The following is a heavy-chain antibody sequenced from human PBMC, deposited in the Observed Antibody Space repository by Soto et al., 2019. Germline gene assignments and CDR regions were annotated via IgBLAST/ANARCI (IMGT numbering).Heavy chain of an antibody. D-gene: IGHD3-10*02. CDR1: GGSISSYY. CDR3: ASMIGDPVLSFDS. V-gene: IGHV4-59*01. CDR2: IFYSGST. J-gene: IGHJ5*01. Sequence: QVQLQESGPGLVKPSETLSLTCTVSGGSISSYYWSWIRQPPGKGLEWIGFIFYSGSTSYNPSLQSRVTISLDTSEYQFSLKLNSVTAADTAVYYCASMIGDPVLSFDSWGQGTLVAVSS.